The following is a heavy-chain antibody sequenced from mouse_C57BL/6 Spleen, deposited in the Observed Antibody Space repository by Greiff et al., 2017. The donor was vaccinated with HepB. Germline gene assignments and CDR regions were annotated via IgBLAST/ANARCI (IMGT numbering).Heavy chain of an antibody. D-gene: IGHD2-3*01. CDR2: INPSSGYT. Sequence: VQLQQSGAELAKPGASVKLSCKASGYTFTSYWMHWVKQRPGQGLEWIGYINPSSGYTKYNQKFKDKAKLTADKSSSTAYMQLSSLTYEDSAVYYCAREGYYPLYYAMDYWGQGTSVTVSS. CDR3: AREGYYPLYYAMDY. J-gene: IGHJ4*01. V-gene: IGHV1-7*01. CDR1: GYTFTSYW.